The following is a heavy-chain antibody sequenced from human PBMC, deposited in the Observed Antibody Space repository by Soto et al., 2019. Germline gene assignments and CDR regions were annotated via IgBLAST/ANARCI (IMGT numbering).Heavy chain of an antibody. CDR3: ARDPDEVVGTDYHYYGMDV. V-gene: IGHV1-69*06. CDR2: ILPVFGTT. D-gene: IGHD1-26*01. Sequence: QVQLVQSGAEVKKPGSSVKVSCEASGDTSSNYGVSWVRQAPGQGLEWMGGILPVFGTTTYARNFQGRITITADKSTSPGYMELTSLRSDDTATYYCARDPDEVVGTDYHYYGMDVWDQGATVTVSS. CDR1: GDTSSNYG. J-gene: IGHJ6*02.